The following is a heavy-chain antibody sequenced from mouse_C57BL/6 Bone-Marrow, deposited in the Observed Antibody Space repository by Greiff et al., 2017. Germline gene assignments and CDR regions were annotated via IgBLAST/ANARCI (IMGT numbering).Heavy chain of an antibody. Sequence: VQLQQSVAGLVRPGASVTLSCTASGFNIKNTDMPWVKQRPEKGLEWIGRIDPAHGNTKYAPKFQGKGTITADTSSNTAYLQLSRLTSEDTAIYDCASAYDSDDYWGQGTTLTVSS. D-gene: IGHD2-4*01. V-gene: IGHV14-3*01. CDR1: GFNIKNTD. CDR2: IDPAHGNT. CDR3: ASAYDSDDY. J-gene: IGHJ2*01.